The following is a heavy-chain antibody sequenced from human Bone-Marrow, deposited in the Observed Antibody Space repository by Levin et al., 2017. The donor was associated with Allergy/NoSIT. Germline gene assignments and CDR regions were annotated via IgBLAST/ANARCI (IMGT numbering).Heavy chain of an antibody. Sequence: SETLSLTCTVSGGSIRSYYWSWIRQPAGKGLEWIGHIYSFGSTNFNPSLESRVSMSVDTSKNQVSLNLTSVTAADTAVYYCARVAYTSGWRHFDYWGQGTLVTVSS. D-gene: IGHD6-19*01. CDR1: GGSIRSYY. CDR2: IYSFGST. V-gene: IGHV4-4*07. CDR3: ARVAYTSGWRHFDY. J-gene: IGHJ4*02.